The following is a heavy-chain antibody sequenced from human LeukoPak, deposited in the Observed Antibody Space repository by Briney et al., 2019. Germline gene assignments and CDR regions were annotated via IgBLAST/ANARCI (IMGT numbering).Heavy chain of an antibody. Sequence: PGGSLRLSCAASGFTVSSNYMSWVRQAPGKGLEWVSVIYSGGSTYYADSVKGRFTISRDNSKNTLFLQMNSLRPEDTAVYYCARGRGYSYVERNGVRPNKVHFDYWGQGTLVTVSS. D-gene: IGHD5-18*01. CDR3: ARGRGYSYVERNGVRPNKVHFDY. V-gene: IGHV3-66*01. CDR1: GFTVSSNY. J-gene: IGHJ4*02. CDR2: IYSGGST.